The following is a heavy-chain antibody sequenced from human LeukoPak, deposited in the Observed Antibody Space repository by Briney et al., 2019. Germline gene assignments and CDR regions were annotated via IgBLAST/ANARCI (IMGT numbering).Heavy chain of an antibody. CDR2: ISGSGDST. Sequence: GGSLRLSCAASGFTFSSYAMSWVRQAPGKGLEWVSAISGSGDSTYYGDSVKGRFTIFRDNSKNTLYLQMNSLRAEDTAVYYCAKTRPLDSSSWSHGDYWGQGTLVTVSS. J-gene: IGHJ4*02. CDR1: GFTFSSYA. D-gene: IGHD6-13*01. V-gene: IGHV3-23*01. CDR3: AKTRPLDSSSWSHGDY.